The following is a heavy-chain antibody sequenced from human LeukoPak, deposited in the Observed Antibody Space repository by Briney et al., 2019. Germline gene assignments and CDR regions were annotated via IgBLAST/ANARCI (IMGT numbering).Heavy chain of an antibody. V-gene: IGHV3-30-3*01. J-gene: IGHJ4*02. D-gene: IGHD3-10*01. CDR2: ISSDVNIK. CDR3: VREGFSESGSLPTFYFDY. CDR1: GFDFHNYV. Sequence: GGSLRLSCAASGFDFHNYVIHWVRQAPVKGLEWVAVISSDVNIKYYADSVKGRFTISRDSSSKMVSLQMNSLGTEDTAVYYCVREGFSESGSLPTFYFDYWGQGTLVTVSS.